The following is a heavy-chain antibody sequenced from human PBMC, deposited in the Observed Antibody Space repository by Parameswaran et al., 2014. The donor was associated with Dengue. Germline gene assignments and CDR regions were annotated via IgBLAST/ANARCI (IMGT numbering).Heavy chain of an antibody. Sequence: WVRQAPGQGLEWMGGIIAIFGTTNYAQKFQGRVTITADESTSTVYMELSSLRSEDTAVYYCANDGRYYYDGSGTPGPGYYYGMDVWGQGTTVTVSS. V-gene: IGHV1-69*01. J-gene: IGHJ6*02. CDR2: IIAIFGTT. CDR3: ANDGRYYYDGSGTPGPGYYYGMDV. D-gene: IGHD3-22*01.